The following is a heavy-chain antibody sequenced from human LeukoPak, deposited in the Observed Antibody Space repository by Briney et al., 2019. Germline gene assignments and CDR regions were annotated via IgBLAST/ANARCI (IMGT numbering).Heavy chain of an antibody. J-gene: IGHJ4*02. Sequence: LRLSCAASGFTFSNYAMHWVRQAPGKGLEWIGYIYHSGTTYYNPSLQSRVTMSVDTSKNQFSLKLSSVTAVDTAVYYCARKENVYYYFDYWGQGTLVTVSS. CDR1: GFTFSNYAM. CDR3: ARKENVYYYFDY. CDR2: IYHSGTT. D-gene: IGHD3-10*01. V-gene: IGHV4-28*01.